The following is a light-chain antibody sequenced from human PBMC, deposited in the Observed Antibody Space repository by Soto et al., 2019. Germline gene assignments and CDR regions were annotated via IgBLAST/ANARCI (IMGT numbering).Light chain of an antibody. J-gene: IGKJ1*01. CDR2: DIS. CDR3: QQYSNRPPWT. V-gene: IGKV3D-15*01. Sequence: EIVLTQSPATLSVSPGERATLSCRASQSVSKLLTWYQQKPGQPPSLLMYDISTRAAGIPARFSGSGSGTEFTLTISSLQSEDFAVYYCQQYSNRPPWTFGQGTKVEI. CDR1: QSVSKL.